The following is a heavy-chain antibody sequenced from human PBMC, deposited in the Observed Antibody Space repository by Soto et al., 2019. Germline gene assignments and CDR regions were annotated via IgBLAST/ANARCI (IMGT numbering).Heavy chain of an antibody. CDR2: IYYSGST. D-gene: IGHD2-15*01. CDR3: ARVCSRGPGGGSCYSLHYYYYMDV. J-gene: IGHJ6*03. Sequence: PSETLSLTCTVSGGSISSYYWSWIRQPPGKGLEWIGYIYYSGSTNYNPSLKSRVTISVDTSKNQFSLKLSSVTAADTAVYYCARVCSRGPGGGSCYSLHYYYYMDVWGKGTTVTVSS. V-gene: IGHV4-59*01. CDR1: GGSISSYY.